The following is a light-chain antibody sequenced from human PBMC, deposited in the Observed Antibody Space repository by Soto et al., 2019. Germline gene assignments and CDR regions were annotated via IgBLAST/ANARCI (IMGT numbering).Light chain of an antibody. CDR3: AAWEDSLIGLGVV. CDR2: GNS. Sequence: QSVLTQPPSVSGAPGQRVTISCTGSSSNIGAGYDVHWYQQLPGTAPKLLIYGNSNRPSGVPDRFSGSKSGTSASLAITGLQAEDEADYYCAAWEDSLIGLGVVFGGGTQLTVL. CDR1: SSNIGAGYD. J-gene: IGLJ2*01. V-gene: IGLV1-40*01.